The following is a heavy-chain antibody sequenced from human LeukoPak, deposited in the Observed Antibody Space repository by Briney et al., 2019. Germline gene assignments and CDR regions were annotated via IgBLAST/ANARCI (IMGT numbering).Heavy chain of an antibody. CDR1: GGSLSGFY. CDR3: ARDHYDSSGYYWLYAFDI. CDR2: IYYSGST. Sequence: SETLSLTCAVYGGSLSGFYWSWIRQPPGKGLEWTGYIYYSGSTNYNPSLKSRVAISVDTSKNQFSLKLSSVTAADTAVYYCARDHYDSSGYYWLYAFDIWGQGTMVTVSS. V-gene: IGHV4-59*01. J-gene: IGHJ3*02. D-gene: IGHD3-22*01.